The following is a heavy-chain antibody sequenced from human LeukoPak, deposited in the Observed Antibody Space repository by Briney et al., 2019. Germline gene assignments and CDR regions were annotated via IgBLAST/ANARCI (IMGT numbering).Heavy chain of an antibody. CDR2: INPNSGGT. J-gene: IGHJ4*02. Sequence: ASVKVSCKASGYTFTGYYMHWVRQAPGQGLEWMGWINPNSGGTSYAQKFQGRVTMTRDTSISTAYMELSRLRSDDTAVYYCARDYDSSGYFSVWGQGTLVTVSS. D-gene: IGHD3-22*01. CDR3: ARDYDSSGYFSV. V-gene: IGHV1-2*02. CDR1: GYTFTGYY.